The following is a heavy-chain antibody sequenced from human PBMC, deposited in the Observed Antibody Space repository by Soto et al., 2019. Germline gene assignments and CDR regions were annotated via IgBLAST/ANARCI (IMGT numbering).Heavy chain of an antibody. J-gene: IGHJ4*02. D-gene: IGHD3-22*01. CDR2: IYPGDSAT. Sequence: EXLNISCNGSGYRFTHDWIAWVRQLPGKGLDWMGIIYPGDSATRYSPSFQGQVTISADKSISTAYLQWSSLKASDTAMYYCARIGIGYQNYYFDYWGQGTQVTVSP. CDR1: GYRFTHDW. V-gene: IGHV5-51*01. CDR3: ARIGIGYQNYYFDY.